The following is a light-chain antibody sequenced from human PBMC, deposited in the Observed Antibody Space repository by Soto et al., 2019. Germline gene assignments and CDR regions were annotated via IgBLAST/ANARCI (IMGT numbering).Light chain of an antibody. CDR2: GAS. V-gene: IGKV3-20*01. Sequence: EVELTQSPDILSVSPWETATLSCRASQSVRSNLAWYQKKAGQAPRLLIYGASNRATGIPDRFSGSGSGTDFTLTISRLEPEDFAVYYCQQYGSSGTFGQGTKVDIK. CDR3: QQYGSSGT. CDR1: QSVRSN. J-gene: IGKJ1*01.